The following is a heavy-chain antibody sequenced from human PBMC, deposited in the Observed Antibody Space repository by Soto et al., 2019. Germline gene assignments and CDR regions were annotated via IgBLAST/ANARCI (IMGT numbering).Heavy chain of an antibody. Sequence: EVRIVESGGRLVQPGGSLRLSCDASVFSISAYEMFWVRQAPGKGLEWIAEVDSSGTTVYYADSVKGRFAISRDNSKHVVFLQMDNVSVEDTAVYFCAVLVVYIGSNKSTAVDFWGQGTLVTVSS. J-gene: IGHJ3*01. CDR3: AVLVVYIGSNKSTAVDF. D-gene: IGHD2-15*01. CDR2: VDSSGTTV. CDR1: VFSISAYE. V-gene: IGHV3-48*03.